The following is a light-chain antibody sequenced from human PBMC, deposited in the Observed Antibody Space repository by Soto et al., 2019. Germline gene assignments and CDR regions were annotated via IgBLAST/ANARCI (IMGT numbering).Light chain of an antibody. V-gene: IGKV3-15*01. CDR3: LQYENWPNT. Sequence: EIVMTQSPATLSVSPGERATLSCRASQTLSGYLAWYQQKPGQAPRLLIYGASTRATGISARFTGSGSGTEFTLTISSLQSEDFAVYYCLQYENWPNTFGGGTKVDIK. J-gene: IGKJ4*01. CDR1: QTLSGY. CDR2: GAS.